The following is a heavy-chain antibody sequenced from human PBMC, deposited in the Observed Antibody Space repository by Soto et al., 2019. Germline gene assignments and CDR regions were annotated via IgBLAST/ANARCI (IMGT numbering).Heavy chain of an antibody. CDR2: IRNKANSYTA. D-gene: IGHD3-9*01. V-gene: IGHV3-72*01. Sequence: GGSLRLSCAASGFSFSDHYMDWVRQALGKGLEWVGRIRNKANSYTAEYAASVEGRFTVSRDDSKNSLYLEMNSLKIEDTALYYCVRAGTGFQLDYWGQGTLVTVSS. CDR3: VRAGTGFQLDY. CDR1: GFSFSDHY. J-gene: IGHJ4*02.